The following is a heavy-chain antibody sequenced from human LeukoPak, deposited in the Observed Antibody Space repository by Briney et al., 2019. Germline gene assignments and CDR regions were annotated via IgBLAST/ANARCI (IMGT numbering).Heavy chain of an antibody. V-gene: IGHV3-15*01. CDR1: GFTFSNAW. J-gene: IGHJ4*02. CDR3: TTDYQVVAFFDY. Sequence: PGGSLRLSCAASGFTFSNAWMSWVRQAPGKGLEWVGRIKSKTDGGTTDYAAPVKGRFTISRDDSKNTLYLQMNSLKTEDTAVYYCTTDYQVVAFFDYWGQGTLVTVSS. D-gene: IGHD5-12*01. CDR2: IKSKTDGGTT.